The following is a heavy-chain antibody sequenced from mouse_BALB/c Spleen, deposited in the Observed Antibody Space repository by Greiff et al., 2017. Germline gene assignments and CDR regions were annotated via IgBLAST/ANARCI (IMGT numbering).Heavy chain of an antibody. V-gene: IGHV5-12-1*01. CDR1: GFAFSSYD. Sequence: EVQLQQSGGGLVKPGGSLKLSCAASGFAFSSYDMSWVRQTPEKRLEWVAYISSGGGSTYYPDTVKGRFTISRDNAKNTLYLQMSSLKSEDTAMYYCARHHYGYRYYFDYWGQGTTLTVSS. D-gene: IGHD2-2*01. J-gene: IGHJ2*01. CDR3: ARHHYGYRYYFDY. CDR2: ISSGGGST.